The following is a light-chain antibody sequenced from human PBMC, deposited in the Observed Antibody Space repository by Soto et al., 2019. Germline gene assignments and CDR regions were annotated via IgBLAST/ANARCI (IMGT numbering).Light chain of an antibody. J-gene: IGLJ1*01. V-gene: IGLV2-14*01. CDR1: SSDFGGYNY. CDR3: SSYTSSSTLLYV. CDR2: DVS. Sequence: QPVLTQPASVSGSPGQSISISGTGTSSDFGGYNYVSWYQQHPGKAPKLMIYDVSNRPSGVSNRFSGSKSGNTASLTISGLQAEDEADYYCSSYTSSSTLLYVFGTGTKLTVL.